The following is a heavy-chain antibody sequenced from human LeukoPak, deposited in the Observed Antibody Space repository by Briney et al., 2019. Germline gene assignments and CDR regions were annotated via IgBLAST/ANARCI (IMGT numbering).Heavy chain of an antibody. V-gene: IGHV4-39*07. CDR2: INHSGST. Sequence: SETLSLTCTVSGGSISSSSYYWGWIRQPPGKGLEWIGEINHSGSTNYNPSLKSRVTVSVDTSKNQFSLKLSSVTAADTAVYYCARGTVPSNGTYYFDYWGQGTLVTVSS. J-gene: IGHJ4*02. D-gene: IGHD1/OR15-1a*01. CDR3: ARGTVPSNGTYYFDY. CDR1: GGSISSSSYY.